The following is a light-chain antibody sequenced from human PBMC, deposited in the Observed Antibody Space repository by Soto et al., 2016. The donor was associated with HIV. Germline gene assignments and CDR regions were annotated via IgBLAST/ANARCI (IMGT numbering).Light chain of an antibody. CDR1: QSISTY. CDR3: QQSYSDPTWT. CDR2: AAS. V-gene: IGKV1-39*01. J-gene: IGKJ1*01. Sequence: DIQMTQSPSSLSASVGDRVTITCRASQSISTYLNWYQQKPGKAPKLLIYAASTLQSGVPSRFGGSGSGTDFTLTISSLQPEDFATYYCQQSYSDPTWTFGQRDQGGNQT.